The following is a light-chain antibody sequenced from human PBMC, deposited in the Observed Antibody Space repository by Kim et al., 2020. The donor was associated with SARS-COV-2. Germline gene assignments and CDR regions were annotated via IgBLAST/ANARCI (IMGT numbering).Light chain of an antibody. J-gene: IGKJ1*01. CDR1: QNIRTN. CDR3: QQYDTWPPRWT. Sequence: PGNRATLSCRASQNIRTNLAWYQQKPGQAPRLLINGASTRATGVPGRFSGSGSGTEFTLTISSLQSEDLGVYYCQQYDTWPPRWTFGLGTKVDIK. V-gene: IGKV3-15*01. CDR2: GAS.